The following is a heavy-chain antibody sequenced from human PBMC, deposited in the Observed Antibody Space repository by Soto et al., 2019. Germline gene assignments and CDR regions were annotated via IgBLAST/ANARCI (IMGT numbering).Heavy chain of an antibody. V-gene: IGHV3-30*02. CDR3: AKLRLTLYYYYGMDV. J-gene: IGHJ6*02. CDR2: IWYDGSNK. CDR1: GFTFSSYG. Sequence: GGSLRLSCAASGFTFSSYGMHWVRQAPGKGLEWVAVIWYDGSNKYYADSVKGRFTISRDNSKNTLYLQMNSLRAEDTAVYYCAKLRLTLYYYYGMDVWGQGTTVTVSS.